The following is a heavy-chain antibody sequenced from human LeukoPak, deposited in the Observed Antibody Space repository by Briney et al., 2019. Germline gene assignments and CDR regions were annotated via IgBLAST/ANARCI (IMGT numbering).Heavy chain of an antibody. Sequence: GGSLRLSCVAAGFNFGNYWMHWDRQAPGKEPVCISRITGDGSSTVYADPVTGRFTISRDNARNTLYLQMDSLRAEDTAVYYCARDYYGSIDYWGQGTLVTVSS. CDR2: ITGDGSST. CDR1: GFNFGNYW. J-gene: IGHJ4*02. V-gene: IGHV3-74*01. D-gene: IGHD3-10*01. CDR3: ARDYYGSIDY.